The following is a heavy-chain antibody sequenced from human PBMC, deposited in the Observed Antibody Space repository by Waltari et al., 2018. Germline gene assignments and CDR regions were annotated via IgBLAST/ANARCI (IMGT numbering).Heavy chain of an antibody. CDR1: GGSISSSY. CDR2: IYSSGST. V-gene: IGHV4-59*01. D-gene: IGHD3-9*01. Sequence: QVQLQESGPGLVKPSETLSLTCTVSGGSISSSYWSWIRQPPGKGLEWIGYIYSSGSTNYNPSLKSRVTISVDTSKNQFSLKLSSVTAADTAVYYCARGDDILTDYYKGLDYWGQGTLVTVSS. CDR3: ARGDDILTDYYKGLDY. J-gene: IGHJ4*02.